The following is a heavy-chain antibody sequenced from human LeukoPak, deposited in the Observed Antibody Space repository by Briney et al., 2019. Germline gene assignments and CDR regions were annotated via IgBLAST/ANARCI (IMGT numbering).Heavy chain of an antibody. CDR2: IYHSGST. J-gene: IGHJ3*02. D-gene: IGHD2-15*01. CDR3: ARSVVAVDMDAFDI. CDR1: GGSISSSNW. V-gene: IGHV4-4*02. Sequence: KPSETLSLTCAVSGGSISSSNWWSWVRQPPGKGLEWIGEIYHSGSTNYNPSLKSRVTISVDTSKNQFSLKLSSVTAADTAVYYCARSVVAVDMDAFDIWGQGTMVTVSS.